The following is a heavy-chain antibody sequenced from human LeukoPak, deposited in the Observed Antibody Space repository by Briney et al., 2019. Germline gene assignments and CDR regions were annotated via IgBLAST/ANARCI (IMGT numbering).Heavy chain of an antibody. D-gene: IGHD3-10*01. Sequence: ASVKVSCKASGYTFTSYAMNWVRQAPGQGLEWMGWINTNTGNPTYAQGFTGRFVFSLDTSVSTAYLQISSLKAEDTAVYYCARDVENYYGSGSPDFDPWGQGTLVTVSS. CDR2: INTNTGNP. CDR3: ARDVENYYGSGSPDFDP. CDR1: GYTFTSYA. V-gene: IGHV7-4-1*02. J-gene: IGHJ5*02.